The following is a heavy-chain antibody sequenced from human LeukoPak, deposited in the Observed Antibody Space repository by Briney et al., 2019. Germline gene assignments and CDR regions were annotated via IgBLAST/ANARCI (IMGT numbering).Heavy chain of an antibody. J-gene: IGHJ3*02. CDR3: VRHVARAFDI. V-gene: IGHV4-34*01. CDR1: GGSFTNYY. Sequence: SETLSLTCAVYGGSFTNYYWSWIRQPPGKGLEWIGEINHSGSSKYNPSLKSRVTISIDTSKNQLSLRLSSVTAADTAVYSCVRHVARAFDIWGQGTKVTVSS. CDR2: INHSGSS.